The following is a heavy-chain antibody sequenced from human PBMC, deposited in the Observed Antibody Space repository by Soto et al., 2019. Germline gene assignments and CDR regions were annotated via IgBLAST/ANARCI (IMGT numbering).Heavy chain of an antibody. CDR3: ATNIVGYCSGGVCRRDNYKFDY. CDR1: GGSISSGAYY. CDR2: VCYSGGT. J-gene: IGHJ4*02. V-gene: IGHV4-39*01. D-gene: IGHD2-8*02. Sequence: PSETLSLTCTVSGGSISSGAYYWGWIRQSPGKGLEWIGSVCYSGGTYYTPSLKSRVTISVDTSKNHFSLKLTSVTAADTAVYFCATNIVGYCSGGVCRRDNYKFDYWGQGTPVTVSS.